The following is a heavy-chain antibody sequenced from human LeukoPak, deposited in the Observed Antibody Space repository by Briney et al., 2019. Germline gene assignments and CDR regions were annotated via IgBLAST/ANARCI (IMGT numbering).Heavy chain of an antibody. CDR2: INSDGYSV. CDR3: ARGIAEAGTDS. Sequence: GGSLRLSCAATGFTFSSYWMHWVRQAPGKGPVWLARINSDGYSVSYADSVKGRFTISRDNAKKTLYLQMNNLRAKDTAMYYCARGIAEAGTDSWGQGTLVTVSS. D-gene: IGHD6-19*01. J-gene: IGHJ4*02. CDR1: GFTFSSYW. V-gene: IGHV3-74*01.